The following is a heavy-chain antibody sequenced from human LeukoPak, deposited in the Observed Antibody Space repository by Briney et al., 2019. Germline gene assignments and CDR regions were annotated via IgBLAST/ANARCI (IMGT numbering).Heavy chain of an antibody. V-gene: IGHV3-21*01. D-gene: IGHD3-9*01. CDR1: GFTFSSYS. CDR3: ACLLRYFDWPSRGTYFQH. CDR2: ISSSSSYI. Sequence: GGSLRLSCAASGFTFSSYSMNWVRQAPGKGLEWVSSISSSSSYIYYADSVKGRFTISRDNAKNSLYLQMNSLRAEDTAVYYCACLLRYFDWPSRGTYFQHWGQGTLVTVSS. J-gene: IGHJ1*01.